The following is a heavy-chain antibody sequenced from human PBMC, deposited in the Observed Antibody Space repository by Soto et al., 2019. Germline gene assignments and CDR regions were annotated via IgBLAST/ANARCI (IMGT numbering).Heavy chain of an antibody. CDR2: IYPGDSDT. V-gene: IGHV5-51*01. D-gene: IGHD3-22*01. CDR3: ARHRYYDSSGSMPDYYYGMDV. CDR1: GYSFTSYW. Sequence: GESLKISCKGSGYSFTSYWIGWVRQMPGKGLEWMGIIYPGDSDTRYSPSFQGQVTISADKSISTAYLQWSSLKASDTAMYYCARHRYYDSSGSMPDYYYGMDVWGQGTTVTFSS. J-gene: IGHJ6*02.